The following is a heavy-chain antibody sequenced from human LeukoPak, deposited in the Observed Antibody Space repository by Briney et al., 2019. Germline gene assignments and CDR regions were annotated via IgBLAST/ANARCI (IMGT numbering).Heavy chain of an antibody. CDR3: AREATSSGPDDGDSMMDV. V-gene: IGHV4-31*03. CDR1: GGSISSGGYY. CDR2: IYYSGST. D-gene: IGHD6-19*01. Sequence: SETLSLTCTVSGGSISSGGYYWSWIRQHPGKGLEWIGYIYYSGSTYYNPSLKSRVTISVDTSKNQFSLKLSSVTAADTAVYYCAREATSSGPDDGDSMMDVWGQGTTVTVSS. J-gene: IGHJ6*02.